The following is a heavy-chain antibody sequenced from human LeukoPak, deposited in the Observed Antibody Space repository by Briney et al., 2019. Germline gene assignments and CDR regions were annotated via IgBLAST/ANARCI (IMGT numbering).Heavy chain of an antibody. V-gene: IGHV3-30*02. CDR2: IRYDGSNK. CDR3: VVTGNYYYYYMDV. Sequence: GGSLRLSCAASGFTFSSYGMHWVRQAPGKGLEWVAFIRYDGSNKYYADSVKGRFTISRDNSKNTLYLQMNSLRAEDTAVYYCVVTGNYYYYYMDVWGKGTTVTVSS. J-gene: IGHJ6*03. D-gene: IGHD5-18*01. CDR1: GFTFSSYG.